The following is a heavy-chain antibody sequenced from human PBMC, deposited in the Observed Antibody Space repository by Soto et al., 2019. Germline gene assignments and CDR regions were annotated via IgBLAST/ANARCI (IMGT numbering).Heavy chain of an antibody. J-gene: IGHJ4*02. Sequence: VHLVESGGDLVQPGGSLRLSCAISGFAVNNDYVSWVRQAPGKGLEWVSVISKDGSTVYADSVQGRFFVSRDATRNMVFLQMNSLRVEDTAVYHCTRDSSYYGSGRGVLGYWGQGTLVTVSS. CDR1: GFAVNNDY. V-gene: IGHV3-66*01. D-gene: IGHD3-10*01. CDR2: ISKDGST. CDR3: TRDSSYYGSGRGVLGY.